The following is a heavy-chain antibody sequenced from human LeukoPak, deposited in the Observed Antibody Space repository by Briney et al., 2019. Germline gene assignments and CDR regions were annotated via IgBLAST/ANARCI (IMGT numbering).Heavy chain of an antibody. J-gene: IGHJ6*03. D-gene: IGHD1-26*01. Sequence: GGSLRLSCAASGFTFSSFAMSWVRRPPGKGPEWVSGFGGSGIIHYADSVKGRFTISRDNSKNKLYLQMSNLRPEDTAVYHCAKGLSPTRSPYCMDVWGKGTTVTVSS. CDR3: AKGLSPTRSPYCMDV. CDR2: FGGSGII. CDR1: GFTFSSFA. V-gene: IGHV3-23*01.